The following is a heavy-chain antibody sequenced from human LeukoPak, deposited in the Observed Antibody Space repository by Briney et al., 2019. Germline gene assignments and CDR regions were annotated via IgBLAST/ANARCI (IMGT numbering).Heavy chain of an antibody. CDR3: ASSIVGATNY. D-gene: IGHD1-26*01. V-gene: IGHV4-39*07. CDR2: IYYSGST. Sequence: PSETLSLTCTVSGGSISSNNDYWGWIRQPPGKGLEWIGSIYYSGSTYYNPSLKSRVTISVDTSKNQFSLKLSSVTAADTAVYYCASSIVGATNYWGQGTLVTVSS. CDR1: GGSISSNNDY. J-gene: IGHJ4*02.